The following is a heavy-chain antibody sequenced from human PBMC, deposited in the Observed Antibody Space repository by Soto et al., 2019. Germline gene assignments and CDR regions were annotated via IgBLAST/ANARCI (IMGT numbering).Heavy chain of an antibody. J-gene: IGHJ5*02. D-gene: IGHD5-18*01. V-gene: IGHV4-59*01. Sequence: QVHLQESGPRLVKPSETLSLTCTVSGGSISNYYWSWIRQPPGRGLEWIGHIFYSGSTNYNPAHKSRVTISVDKSKSQFSLKLSSVTAADTAVYYCAKDSGYNYGYFRWFDPWGQGTLVTVSS. CDR1: GGSISNYY. CDR2: IFYSGST. CDR3: AKDSGYNYGYFRWFDP.